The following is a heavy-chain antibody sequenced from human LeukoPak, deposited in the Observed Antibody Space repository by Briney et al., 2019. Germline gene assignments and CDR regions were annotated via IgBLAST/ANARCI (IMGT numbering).Heavy chain of an antibody. CDR1: GGSISSYY. J-gene: IGHJ4*02. Sequence: PETLSLTCTVSGGSISSYYWSWIRQPPGKGLEWIGYIYTSGSTNYNPSLKSRVTISVDTSKNQFSLKLSSVTAADTAVYYCARRTVRDGPFDYWGQGTLVTVSS. D-gene: IGHD5-24*01. V-gene: IGHV4-4*09. CDR3: ARRTVRDGPFDY. CDR2: IYTSGST.